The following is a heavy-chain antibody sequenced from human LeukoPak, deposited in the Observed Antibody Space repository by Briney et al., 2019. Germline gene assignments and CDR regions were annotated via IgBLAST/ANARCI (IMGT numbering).Heavy chain of an antibody. V-gene: IGHV4-39*07. D-gene: IGHD5-18*01. CDR2: IYYSGST. CDR3: ARGFSRYSYGHSHFDY. Sequence: SETLSLTCTVSGGSISSSSYYWGWIRQPPGKGLEYIGSIYYSGSTYYNPSLKSRVTISLNTSKNQFSLKLTSVTAADTAVYYCARGFSRYSYGHSHFDYWGQGTLVTVSS. CDR1: GGSISSSSYY. J-gene: IGHJ4*02.